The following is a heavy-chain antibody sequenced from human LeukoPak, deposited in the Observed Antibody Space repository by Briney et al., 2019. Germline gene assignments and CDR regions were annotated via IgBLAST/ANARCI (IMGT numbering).Heavy chain of an antibody. CDR2: INHSGST. V-gene: IGHV4-34*01. Sequence: SETLSLTCAVYGGSFSGYYWSWIRQPPGKGLEWIGDINHSGSTNYNPSLKSRVTISVDTSKNQFSLKLSSVTAADTAVYYCAREAYSSSWYSKAFDIWGQGTMVTVSS. CDR3: AREAYSSSWYSKAFDI. D-gene: IGHD6-13*01. J-gene: IGHJ3*02. CDR1: GGSFSGYY.